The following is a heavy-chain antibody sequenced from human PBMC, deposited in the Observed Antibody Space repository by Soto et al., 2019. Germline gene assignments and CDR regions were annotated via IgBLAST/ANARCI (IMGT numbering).Heavy chain of an antibody. CDR3: ARGWDYGDYAWFDP. J-gene: IGHJ5*02. Sequence: QVQLQQWGAGLLKPSETLSLTCAVYGGSFNGYFWSWIRQSPGKGLEWIVEINHSGRTNYNPSLKRRVTTSVDTYKIQFSLKLTSVTAADTATYYCARGWDYGDYAWFDPWAQGTLATVSS. V-gene: IGHV4-34*01. CDR2: INHSGRT. D-gene: IGHD4-17*01. CDR1: GGSFNGYF.